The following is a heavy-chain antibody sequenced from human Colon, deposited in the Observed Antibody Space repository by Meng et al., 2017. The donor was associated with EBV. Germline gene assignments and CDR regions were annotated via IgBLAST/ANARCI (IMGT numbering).Heavy chain of an antibody. V-gene: IGHV4-59*08. Sequence: GQLQEAGPGLGMPSEALSLTCTVSGGSIGIYYWSWIRQPPGKGLEWIGYIYYSGSTNYNPSLKSRVTISVDTSKNQFSLKLSSVTAADTAVYYCARHFINWFDPWGQGTLVTVSS. CDR3: ARHFINWFDP. J-gene: IGHJ5*02. CDR2: IYYSGST. CDR1: GGSIGIYY.